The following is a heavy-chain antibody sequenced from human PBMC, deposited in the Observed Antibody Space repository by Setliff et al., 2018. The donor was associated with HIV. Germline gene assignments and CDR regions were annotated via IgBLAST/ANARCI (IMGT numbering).Heavy chain of an antibody. V-gene: IGHV4-59*08. J-gene: IGHJ3*02. CDR2: MYYSGGT. CDR1: GGSFSSYY. CDR3: ARTVPHSAAQDAFDI. D-gene: IGHD4-4*01. Sequence: PSETLSLTCAFYGGSFSSYYWNWIRQPPGKGLEWIGYMYYSGGTSYNPSLKSRVTISVDTSNNQFSLKLSSVTAEDTGVYYCARTVPHSAAQDAFDIWGQGTVVTVSS.